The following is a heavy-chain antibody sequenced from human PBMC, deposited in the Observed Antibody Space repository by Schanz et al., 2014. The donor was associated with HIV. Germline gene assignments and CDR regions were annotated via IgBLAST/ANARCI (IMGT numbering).Heavy chain of an antibody. CDR3: VMGTTVGNSFDS. CDR1: GFTFSTYA. Sequence: VQLLESGGGVVQPGRSLRLSCVASGFTFSTYAMHWVRQAPGKGLEWVAVIWSDGNNKYYGDSVKGRFTIPRDNSKNTVYLQMNSLRAEDTAVYYCVMGTTVGNSFDSWGQGTLVTVSS. CDR2: IWSDGNNK. D-gene: IGHD4-17*01. V-gene: IGHV3-33*08. J-gene: IGHJ4*02.